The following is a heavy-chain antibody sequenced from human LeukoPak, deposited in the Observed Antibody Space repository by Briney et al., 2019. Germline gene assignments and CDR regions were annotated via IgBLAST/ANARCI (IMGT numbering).Heavy chain of an antibody. D-gene: IGHD2-21*02. Sequence: PGGSLRLSCAVSGFTFNTYGIHWVRQTPGKGLEWVALISYDGSNKYYADSVKGRFTISRDNSKNTLYLQMDSLRAEDTAVYYCAKDPLSPYCGGDCSADAFDIWGQGTVVTVSS. CDR2: ISYDGSNK. J-gene: IGHJ3*02. CDR3: AKDPLSPYCGGDCSADAFDI. V-gene: IGHV3-30*18. CDR1: GFTFNTYG.